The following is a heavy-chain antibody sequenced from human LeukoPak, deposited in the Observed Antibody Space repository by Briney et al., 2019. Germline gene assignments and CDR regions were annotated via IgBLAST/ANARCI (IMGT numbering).Heavy chain of an antibody. CDR2: IWYDGSNK. CDR1: GFTFSSYG. D-gene: IGHD5-24*01. CDR3: ARESSGWLQLFDY. V-gene: IGHV3-33*01. Sequence: GGSLRLSCAASGFTFSSYGMHWVRQAPGKGLEWVAVIWYDGSNKYYADSVKGRFTISGDNSKNTLYLQMNSLRAEDTAVYYCARESSGWLQLFDYWGQGTLVTVSS. J-gene: IGHJ4*02.